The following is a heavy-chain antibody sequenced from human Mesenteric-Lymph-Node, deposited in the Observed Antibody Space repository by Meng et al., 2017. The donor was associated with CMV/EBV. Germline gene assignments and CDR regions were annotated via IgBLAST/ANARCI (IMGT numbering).Heavy chain of an antibody. CDR3: ARNYYGSGGGNWFDP. Sequence: LSLTCAASGFTFSDYYMSWIRQAPGKGLEWISYISSSDIAIYYADSVKGRFTISRDSAKNSLYLQMNSLRAEDTAVYYCARNYYGSGGGNWFDPWGQGTLVTVS. V-gene: IGHV3-11*01. D-gene: IGHD3-10*01. J-gene: IGHJ5*02. CDR1: GFTFSDYY. CDR2: ISSSDIAI.